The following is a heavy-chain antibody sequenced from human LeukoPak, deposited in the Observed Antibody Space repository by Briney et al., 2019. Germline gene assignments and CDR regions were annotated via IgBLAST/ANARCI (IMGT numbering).Heavy chain of an antibody. CDR2: INHSGST. V-gene: IGHV4-39*07. D-gene: IGHD3-22*01. Sequence: SETLSLTCTVSGGSISSGGYYWSWIRQPPGKGLEWIGEINHSGSTNYNPSLKSRVTISVDTSKNQFSLKLSSVTAADTAVYYCARDPLYYYDSSGYVAYWGQGTLVTVSS. CDR1: GGSISSGGYY. J-gene: IGHJ4*02. CDR3: ARDPLYYYDSSGYVAY.